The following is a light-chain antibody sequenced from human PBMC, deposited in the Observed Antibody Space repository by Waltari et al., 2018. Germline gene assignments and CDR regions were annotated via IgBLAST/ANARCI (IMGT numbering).Light chain of an antibody. CDR3: MQGTHWPRT. CDR2: KVS. J-gene: IGKJ1*01. Sequence: DVVMTQSPLSLPVTLGQPASISCTSSQRLVHCDGNTYLNWFQQRPGQSPRRLIYKVSRRESGVPDRFSGSGSGTDFTLKISRVEAEDVGFYYCMQGTHWPRTFGQGSKVEIK. V-gene: IGKV2-30*02. CDR1: QRLVHCDGNTY.